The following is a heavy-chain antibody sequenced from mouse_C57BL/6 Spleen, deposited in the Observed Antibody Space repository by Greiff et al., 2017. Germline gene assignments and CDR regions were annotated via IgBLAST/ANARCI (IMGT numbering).Heavy chain of an antibody. CDR1: GYTFTSYW. J-gene: IGHJ2*01. Sequence: QVQLQQPGAELVMPGASVMLSCKASGYTFTSYWMHWVKQRPGQGLEWIGEIDPSDSYTNYNQKFKGKSTLPVDKSSSTAYMQLSSLTSEDSAVYYCARSQTAQATWGYFDYWGQGTTLTVSS. CDR2: IDPSDSYT. V-gene: IGHV1-69*01. CDR3: ARSQTAQATWGYFDY. D-gene: IGHD3-2*02.